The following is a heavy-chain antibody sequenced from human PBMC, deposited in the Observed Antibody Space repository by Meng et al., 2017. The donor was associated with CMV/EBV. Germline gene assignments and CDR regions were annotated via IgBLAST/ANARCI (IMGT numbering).Heavy chain of an antibody. V-gene: IGHV3-30*02. CDR2: LRYDGSNK. CDR3: AKVRPPYYYYGMDV. Sequence: GESLKISCAASGFTFSSYGMHWVRQAPGKGLEWVAFLRYDGSNKYYADSVKGRFTFSRDNSKNTLYLQMNSLRAEDTAVYYCAKVRPPYYYYGMDVWGQGTTVTVSS. J-gene: IGHJ6*02. CDR1: GFTFSSYG.